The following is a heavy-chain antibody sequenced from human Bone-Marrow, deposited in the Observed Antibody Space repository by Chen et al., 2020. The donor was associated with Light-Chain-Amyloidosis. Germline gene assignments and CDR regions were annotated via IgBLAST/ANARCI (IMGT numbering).Heavy chain of an antibody. CDR1: GFTFFSTW. Sequence: EVQLVESGGDLAKPGGSLRLSCATSGFTFFSTWMSWVRQAPGKGLEWVARIKPKSDGETTDYAAPVKGRFTISRDDSKNMLYLQINSLKVEDIAVYYCAIDDYYDKSGTRDSDFFDYWGQGTLVSVSS. J-gene: IGHJ4*02. CDR2: IKPKSDGETT. V-gene: IGHV3-15*01. CDR3: AIDDYYDKSGTRDSDFFDY. D-gene: IGHD3-22*01.